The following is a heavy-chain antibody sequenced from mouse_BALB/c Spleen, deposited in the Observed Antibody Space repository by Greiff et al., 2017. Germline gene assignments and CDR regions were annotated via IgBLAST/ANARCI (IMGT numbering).Heavy chain of an antibody. Sequence: EVQVVESGGGLVKPGGSLKLSCAASGFTFSSYAMSWVRQSPEKRLEWVAEISSGGSYTYYPDTVTGRFTISRDNAKNTLYLEMSSLRSEDTAMYYCARVYGNPYYFDYWGQGTTLTVSS. J-gene: IGHJ2*01. CDR2: ISSGGSYT. CDR3: ARVYGNPYYFDY. V-gene: IGHV5-9-4*01. CDR1: GFTFSSYA. D-gene: IGHD2-1*01.